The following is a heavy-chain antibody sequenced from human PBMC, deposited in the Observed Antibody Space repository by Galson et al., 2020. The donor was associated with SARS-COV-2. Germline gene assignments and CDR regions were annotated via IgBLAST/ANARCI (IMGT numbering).Heavy chain of an antibody. V-gene: IGHV3-11*06. CDR1: GFTFSDHY. J-gene: IGHJ4*02. CDR3: TRDPRLSDY. D-gene: IGHD5-12*01. CDR2: ISGSSANI. Sequence: GGSLSLSCAASGFTFSDHYITWIRQAPGKGLEYLSYISGSSANINYADSVRGRFTISRDNAKNSLFLQMNSLRVEDTAVYYCTRDPRLSDYLGQGTLVTVSS.